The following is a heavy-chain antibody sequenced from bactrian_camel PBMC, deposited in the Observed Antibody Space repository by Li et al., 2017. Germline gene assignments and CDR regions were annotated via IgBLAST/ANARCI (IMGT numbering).Heavy chain of an antibody. CDR3: AASKGGHCWSTEIGPFGF. CDR2: IYSADGTA. J-gene: IGHJ6*01. D-gene: IGHD1*01. CDR1: GDTSNDKC. V-gene: IGHV3-2*01. Sequence: VQLVESGGGSVQVGGSLRLSCEASGDTSNDKCLGWFRQAPGREREAVASIYSADGTADYADSVKGRFTISEDKAKNILYLQMDSLKPEDTAMYFCAASKGGHCWSTEIGPFGFWGQGTQVTV.